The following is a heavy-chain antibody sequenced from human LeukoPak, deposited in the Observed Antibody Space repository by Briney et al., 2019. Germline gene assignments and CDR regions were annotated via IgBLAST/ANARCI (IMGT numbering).Heavy chain of an antibody. J-gene: IGHJ4*02. Sequence: ASVKVSCKASGYTFTSYYIHWVRQAPGHGLVWMGIIYPSGGGSSYAQKFQGRVTMTRDTSTSTVYMELSSLTSADTAVYYCARAYSGYSIDFWGQGTLVTVSS. D-gene: IGHD3-22*01. CDR1: GYTFTSYY. CDR3: ARAYSGYSIDF. CDR2: IYPSGGGS. V-gene: IGHV1-46*01.